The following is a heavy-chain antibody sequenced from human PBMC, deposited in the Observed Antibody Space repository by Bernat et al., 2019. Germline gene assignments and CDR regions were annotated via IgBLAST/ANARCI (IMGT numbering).Heavy chain of an antibody. D-gene: IGHD6-13*01. V-gene: IGHV1-2*04. CDR2: INPNRGGT. Sequence: QVQLVQSGAEVKKPGASVKVSCKASGYTFTGYYMHWVRQAPGQGLEWMGWINPNRGGTNYAQKVTGWVTMTRDTSTSTAYMELSKLRADDAAVYYCARGGGIAAADTEFDYWGQGTLVTVSS. J-gene: IGHJ4*02. CDR1: GYTFTGYY. CDR3: ARGGGIAAADTEFDY.